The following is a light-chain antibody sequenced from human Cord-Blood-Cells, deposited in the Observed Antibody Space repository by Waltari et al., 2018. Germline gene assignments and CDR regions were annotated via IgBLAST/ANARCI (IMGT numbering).Light chain of an antibody. CDR2: DVS. V-gene: IGLV2-14*01. CDR3: SSYTSSSTLYV. J-gene: IGLJ1*01. CDR1: SSDVGGYNY. Sequence: QSALTQPASVSGSPGPSHTISCTGTSSDVGGYNYVSWYQQHPGKAPKLMIYDVSNRPSWVSTRFSGSKSGNTASLTISGRQAEDEADYYCSSYTSSSTLYVFGTGTKVTVL.